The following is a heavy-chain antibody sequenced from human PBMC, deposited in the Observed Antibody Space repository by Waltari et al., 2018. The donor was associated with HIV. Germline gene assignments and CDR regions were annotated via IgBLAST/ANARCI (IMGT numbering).Heavy chain of an antibody. J-gene: IGHJ4*02. CDR2: ISDDGHKT. D-gene: IGHD3-9*01. CDR3: VKDGPPVEKSDYFEL. Sequence: QAQLVESGGGVVQPGGSLRLSCAASGFNFTYSGMYWVRQTPGKGLEWAAVISDDGHKTFYADSVRGRFTISRDNSNNKLSLQMNSLRPEDAGIYYCVKDGPPVEKSDYFELWGQGTLVTVSS. CDR1: GFNFTYSG. V-gene: IGHV3-30*18.